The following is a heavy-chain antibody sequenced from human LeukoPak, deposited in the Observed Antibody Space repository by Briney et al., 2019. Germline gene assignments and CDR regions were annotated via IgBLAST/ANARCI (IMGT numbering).Heavy chain of an antibody. CDR3: AGGTVTY. V-gene: IGHV3-30*02. Sequence: GGSLRLSCAASGFTFSSYAMHWVRQAPGKGLEWVAFIRYDGSNKYYADSVKGRFTISRDNAKNSLYLQMNSLRAEDTAVYYCAGGTVTYWGQGTLVTVSS. D-gene: IGHD4-17*01. CDR2: IRYDGSNK. CDR1: GFTFSSYA. J-gene: IGHJ4*02.